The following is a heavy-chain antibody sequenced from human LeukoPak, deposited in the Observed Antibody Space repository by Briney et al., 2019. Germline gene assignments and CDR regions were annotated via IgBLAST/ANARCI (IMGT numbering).Heavy chain of an antibody. J-gene: IGHJ6*03. CDR1: GFIFSSHG. V-gene: IGHV3-23*01. CDR3: AKPDNGYYYYMDV. Sequence: GGTLRLSCAASGFIFSSHGMNWVRQAPGKGLEWVSGISPSGDATFYADSVKGRFTISRDNSKNTLYLQMNSLRAEDTAVYYCAKPDNGYYYYMDVWGKGTTVTVSS. CDR2: ISPSGDAT. D-gene: IGHD2-8*01.